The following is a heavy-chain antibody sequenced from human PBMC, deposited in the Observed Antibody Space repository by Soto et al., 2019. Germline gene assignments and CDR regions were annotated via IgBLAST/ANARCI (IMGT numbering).Heavy chain of an antibody. CDR3: AKDMDSSYDAFDI. D-gene: IGHD3-10*01. V-gene: IGHV3-30*18. Sequence: GGSLRLSCAASGLTFSSYGMHWVRQAPGKGLEWVAVISYDGSNKYYADSVKGRFTISRDNSKNTLYLQMNSLRAEDTAVYYCAKDMDSSYDAFDIWGQGTMVTVSS. CDR2: ISYDGSNK. CDR1: GLTFSSYG. J-gene: IGHJ3*02.